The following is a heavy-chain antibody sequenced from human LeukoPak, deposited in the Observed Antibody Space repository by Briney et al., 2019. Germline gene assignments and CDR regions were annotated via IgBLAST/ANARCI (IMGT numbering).Heavy chain of an antibody. CDR3: ASVYEYGMDV. V-gene: IGHV1-24*01. Sequence: GASVKVSCKVSGYTLTELSMHWVRQAPGKGLEWMGGFDPEDGETIYAQKFQGRATLTRATSTSTVYMELSSLRSEDTAVYYCASVYEYGMDVWGQGTTVIVSS. CDR2: FDPEDGET. J-gene: IGHJ6*02. CDR1: GYTLTELS.